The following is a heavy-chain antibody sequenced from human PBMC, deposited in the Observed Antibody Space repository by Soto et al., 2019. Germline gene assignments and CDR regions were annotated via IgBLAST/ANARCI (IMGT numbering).Heavy chain of an antibody. D-gene: IGHD6-19*01. J-gene: IGHJ3*01. CDR3: AQGRRAVAAGAFDS. Sequence: QVHLAESGGGVVQPGTSLRLSCATSGFPFDRYGMHWVRQAPGKGLEWVAAMWYDGSNPYYGESVKGRFIISSDNSKQTVSLEMNRPRVEDTGVYFCAQGRRAVAAGAFDSWGPGTMVTVSS. CDR2: MWYDGSNP. V-gene: IGHV3-33*03. CDR1: GFPFDRYG.